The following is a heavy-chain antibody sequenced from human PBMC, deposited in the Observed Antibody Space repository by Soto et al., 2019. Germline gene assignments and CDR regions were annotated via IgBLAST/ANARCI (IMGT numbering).Heavy chain of an antibody. CDR2: IYYTGIT. D-gene: IGHD2-2*03. CDR3: ARQGGYCSGTSCYLFDY. J-gene: IGHJ4*02. CDR1: GGSINSYY. V-gene: IGHV4-59*08. Sequence: PSETLSLTCTVSGGSINSYYWSWIRQPPGKGLEWIGYIYYTGITDYNPSLNSRVTISVDTSKNQFSLKLSSVTAADTAVYYCARQGGYCSGTSCYLFDYWGQGTLVTVSS.